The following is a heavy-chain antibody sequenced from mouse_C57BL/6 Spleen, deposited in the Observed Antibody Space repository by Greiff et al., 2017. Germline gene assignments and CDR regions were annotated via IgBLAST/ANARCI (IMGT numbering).Heavy chain of an antibody. CDR3: ARDPYDYDFAY. J-gene: IGHJ3*01. V-gene: IGHV3-6*01. CDR2: ISYDGSN. Sequence: VQLKESGPGLVKPSQSLSLTCSVTGYSITSGYYWNWIRQFPGNKLEWMGYISYDGSNNYNPSLKNRISITRDTSKNQFFLKLNSVTTEDTATYYCARDPYDYDFAYWGQGTLVTVSA. D-gene: IGHD2-4*01. CDR1: GYSITSGYY.